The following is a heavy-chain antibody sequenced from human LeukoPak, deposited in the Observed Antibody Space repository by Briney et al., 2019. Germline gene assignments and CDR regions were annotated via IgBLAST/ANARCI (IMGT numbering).Heavy chain of an antibody. D-gene: IGHD3-3*01. CDR3: ARGRGWIRDYDIWSGYFNDAFDI. CDR1: GGTFSSYA. J-gene: IGHJ3*02. V-gene: IGHV1-69*13. Sequence: ASVKVSCKASGGTFSSYAISWVRQAPGQGLEWMGGIIPIFGTANYAQKFQGRVTITADESTSTAYMELSSLRSEDTAVYYCARGRGWIRDYDIWSGYFNDAFDIWGQGTMVTVSS. CDR2: IIPIFGTA.